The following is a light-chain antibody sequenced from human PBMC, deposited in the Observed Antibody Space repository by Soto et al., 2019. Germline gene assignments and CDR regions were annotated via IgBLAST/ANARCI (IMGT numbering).Light chain of an antibody. CDR2: GAS. V-gene: IGKV3-20*01. J-gene: IGKJ1*01. Sequence: EIVLTQSPGTLSLTTGERATLSCRASQSVTSDLAWYQQKPGQAPRLLIYGASNRATGIPDRFSGSGSGMDFTLTVSRLEPEDFAVYYCHHYGSSRTFGQGTKVEIK. CDR1: QSVTSD. CDR3: HHYGSSRT.